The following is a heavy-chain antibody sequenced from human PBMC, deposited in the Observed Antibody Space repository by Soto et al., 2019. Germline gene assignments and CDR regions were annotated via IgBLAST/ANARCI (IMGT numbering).Heavy chain of an antibody. J-gene: IGHJ4*02. D-gene: IGHD3-3*01. V-gene: IGHV1-58*01. Sequence: SVKVSCTTSGFMFTSSAVQWVRQARGQRLEWIGWLVVGSGNTHYAQHFQERVTLTRDMSTGKAYMELSSLRSEDTAVYYCAAVPVLRFLKWLPAYFDYWGQGTLVTVSS. CDR2: LVVGSGNT. CDR1: GFMFTSSA. CDR3: AAVPVLRFLKWLPAYFDY.